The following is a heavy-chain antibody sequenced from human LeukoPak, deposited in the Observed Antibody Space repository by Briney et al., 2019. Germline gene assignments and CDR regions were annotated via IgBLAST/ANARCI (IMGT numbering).Heavy chain of an antibody. V-gene: IGHV1-2*02. J-gene: IGHJ5*02. CDR3: ARVIVESEYYYDSSGYRANWFDP. CDR2: INPKSGVT. CDR1: AYTLSGYY. Sequence: GASVKVSCKASAYTLSGYYMHWVRQAPGQGLEWMGWINPKSGVTNYAQKFQGRVTMTWDTSINATFMELSRLRSDDTAVYYCARVIVESEYYYDSSGYRANWFDPWGQGTLVTVSS. D-gene: IGHD3-22*01.